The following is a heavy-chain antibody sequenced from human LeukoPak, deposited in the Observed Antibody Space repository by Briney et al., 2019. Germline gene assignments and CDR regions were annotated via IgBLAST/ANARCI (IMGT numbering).Heavy chain of an antibody. J-gene: IGHJ4*02. Sequence: SETLSLTCTVSGGSISTYYGSWIRQAPGKGLEWIGSIYYSGSTYYNPSLKSRVTISVDTSKNQFSLKLSSVTAADTAVYYCARRPPRYYYDSSGYYYGYWGQGTLVTVSS. D-gene: IGHD3-22*01. CDR2: IYYSGST. CDR1: GGSISTYY. V-gene: IGHV4-59*05. CDR3: ARRPPRYYYDSSGYYYGY.